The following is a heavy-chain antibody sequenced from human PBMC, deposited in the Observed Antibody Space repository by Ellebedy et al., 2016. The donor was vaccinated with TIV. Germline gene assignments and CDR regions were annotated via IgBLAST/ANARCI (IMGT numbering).Heavy chain of an antibody. CDR1: GYTFTSYY. J-gene: IGHJ4*02. Sequence: AASVKVSCKTSGYTFTSYYIHWVRQAPGQGLEWMGVINPSGGTTNYAQKFQGRVTMTREPSTSTVYMEWSSLKSEDTAVYYCTTVRQWVVGLDYWGLGTLVTVSS. CDR3: TTVRQWVVGLDY. D-gene: IGHD6-19*01. CDR2: INPSGGTT. V-gene: IGHV1-46*01.